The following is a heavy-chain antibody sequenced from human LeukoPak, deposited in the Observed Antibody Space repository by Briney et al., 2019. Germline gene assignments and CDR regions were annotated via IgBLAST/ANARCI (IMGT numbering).Heavy chain of an antibody. V-gene: IGHV3-23*01. CDR3: AKDFSYYDSSG. J-gene: IGHJ4*02. CDR2: ISGSGGST. CDR1: GFTFSSYA. D-gene: IGHD3-22*01. Sequence: GGSLRLSCAASGFTFSSYAMSWVRPAPGKGLEWVSAISGSGGSTYYVDSVKGRFTISRDDSKNTLYLQMNSLRAEDTAVYYCAKDFSYYDSSGWGQGTLVTVSS.